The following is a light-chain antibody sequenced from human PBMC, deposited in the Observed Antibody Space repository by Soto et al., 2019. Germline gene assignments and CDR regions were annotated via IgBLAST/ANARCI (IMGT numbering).Light chain of an antibody. CDR2: GAS. Sequence: EIVLTQSPGTLSLSPGERATLSCRSSQSVSSSFLAWYQQKPAQAPRLLIYGASSRATGIPDRFSGSGSGTDVTLTISRLEPEDFAVYYCQQYGSSLITFGQGTRLDMK. V-gene: IGKV3-20*01. J-gene: IGKJ5*01. CDR1: QSVSSSF. CDR3: QQYGSSLIT.